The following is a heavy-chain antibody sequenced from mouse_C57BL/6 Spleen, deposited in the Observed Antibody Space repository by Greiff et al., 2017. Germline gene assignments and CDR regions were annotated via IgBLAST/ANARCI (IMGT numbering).Heavy chain of an antibody. CDR1: GFNIKDYY. D-gene: IGHD1-1*01. Sequence: EVKLVESGAELVKPGASVKLSCTASGFNIKDYYMHWVKQRTEQGLEWIGRIDPEDGETKYAPKFQGKATITADTSSNTAYLQLSSLTSEDTAVYYCASYYYGSSYSYAMDYWGQGTSVTVSS. V-gene: IGHV14-2*01. CDR3: ASYYYGSSYSYAMDY. CDR2: IDPEDGET. J-gene: IGHJ4*01.